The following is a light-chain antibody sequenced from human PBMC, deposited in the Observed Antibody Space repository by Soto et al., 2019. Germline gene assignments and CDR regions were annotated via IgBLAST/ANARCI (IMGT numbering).Light chain of an antibody. CDR1: QSVSSNY. CDR3: QQYGSSPPFT. V-gene: IGKV3-20*01. CDR2: GAS. Sequence: EIVLTQSPGTLSLSPGERATLSCRASQSVSSNYLAWYQQKPGQAPRLLIYGASNRATGSPDRFSGSGSGTGCTLTISRLEPEDFAVYFCQQYGSSPPFTFGQGTKVEIK. J-gene: IGKJ2*01.